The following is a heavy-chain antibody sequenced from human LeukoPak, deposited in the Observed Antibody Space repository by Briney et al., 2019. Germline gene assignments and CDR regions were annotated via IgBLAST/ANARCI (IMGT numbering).Heavy chain of an antibody. Sequence: GGSLRLSCAASGFTVSSNYMSWVRQAPGKGLEWVSVIYSGGSTYYADSVKGRFTISRDNSKNTLYLQMNSLRAEDTAVYYCVKRRETVRGAFDYWGQGTLVTVSS. D-gene: IGHD3-10*02. CDR2: IYSGGST. V-gene: IGHV3-53*01. CDR3: VKRRETVRGAFDY. CDR1: GFTVSSNY. J-gene: IGHJ4*02.